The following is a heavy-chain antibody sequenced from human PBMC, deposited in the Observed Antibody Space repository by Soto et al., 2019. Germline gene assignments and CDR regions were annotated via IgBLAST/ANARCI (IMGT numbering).Heavy chain of an antibody. D-gene: IGHD3-10*02. CDR2: MSYGGSDP. CDR3: TIVRVAGSALDH. V-gene: IGHV3-30*02. Sequence: GGALRVSRVGHGFIFSNNGMHWVRHTPGKGREWAAFMSYGGSDPFYADSVKGRFTISSANSKNTLFLHMSNLRSEDTAMYDCTIVRVAGSALDHWGQGTLVSVSS. J-gene: IGHJ4*02. CDR1: GFIFSNNG.